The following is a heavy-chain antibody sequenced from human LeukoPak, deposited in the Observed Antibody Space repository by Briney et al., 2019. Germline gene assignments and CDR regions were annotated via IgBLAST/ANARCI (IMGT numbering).Heavy chain of an antibody. J-gene: IGHJ4*02. CDR3: AKDMRFDWTPYYFDY. D-gene: IGHD3-9*01. Sequence: GEFLRLSCAASTFTFSRYWMHWVRQAPGKGLIWVSLIKSDGRTTLYADSVKGRFTISRDNAKNTLYLQMNSLRAEDTAVYYCAKDMRFDWTPYYFDYWGQGTLVTVSS. V-gene: IGHV3-74*01. CDR2: IKSDGRTT. CDR1: TFTFSRYW.